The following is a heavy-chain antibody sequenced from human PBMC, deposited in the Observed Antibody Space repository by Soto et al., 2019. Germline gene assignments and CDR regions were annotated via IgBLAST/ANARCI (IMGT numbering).Heavy chain of an antibody. V-gene: IGHV4-31*03. CDR3: ATRRGVIIRGFDY. CDR2: IYYSGSA. J-gene: IGHJ4*02. CDR1: GVSISSGGYY. D-gene: IGHD3-10*01. Sequence: QVQLQESGPGLVKPSQTLSLTCTVSGVSISSGGYYWSWIRHLPGSGLEWIGYIYYSGSAYYNPHRKSRVTIAKDTSKNQFSLRLNSVTAADTAVYYCATRRGVIIRGFDYWGQGSLVTVSS.